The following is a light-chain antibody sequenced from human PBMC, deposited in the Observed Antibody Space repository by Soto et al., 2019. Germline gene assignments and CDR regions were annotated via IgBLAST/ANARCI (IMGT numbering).Light chain of an antibody. Sequence: QSALTQPASVSGSPGQAITISCTGTSSDVGGYNYVSWYQQHPGKAPKLMIYDVSNRPSGVSNRFSGSKSGNTASLTISGLQPEDEADYYCSSYTSSIWVFGGGTKLTVL. J-gene: IGLJ2*01. CDR2: DVS. CDR1: SSDVGGYNY. CDR3: SSYTSSIWV. V-gene: IGLV2-14*01.